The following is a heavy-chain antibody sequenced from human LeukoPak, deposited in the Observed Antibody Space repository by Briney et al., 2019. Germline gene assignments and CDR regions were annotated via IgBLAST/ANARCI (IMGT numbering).Heavy chain of an antibody. Sequence: GGSLRLSCAASGFTFSDYYMSWIRQAPGKGLEWVAFIRYDGSNKYYADSVKGRFTISRDNSKNTLYLQMNSLRAEDTALYYCARLTAVADKNWFDPWGQGTLVTVSS. D-gene: IGHD6-19*01. CDR3: ARLTAVADKNWFDP. CDR2: IRYDGSNK. CDR1: GFTFSDYY. V-gene: IGHV3-30*02. J-gene: IGHJ5*02.